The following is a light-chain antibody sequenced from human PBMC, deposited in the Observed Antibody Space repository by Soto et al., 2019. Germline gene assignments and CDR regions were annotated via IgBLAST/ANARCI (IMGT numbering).Light chain of an antibody. CDR3: CSFAGRIFV. J-gene: IGLJ1*01. Sequence: QSALTQPRSVSGSPGQSGTVSCTGTSSDVGGFNYVTWYQQHPGKAPKLVISDVNKRPSEVPDRFSGSKSGNTASLTISGLQAEDEADYYCCSFAGRIFVFGPGTKLTVL. V-gene: IGLV2-11*02. CDR2: DVN. CDR1: SSDVGGFNY.